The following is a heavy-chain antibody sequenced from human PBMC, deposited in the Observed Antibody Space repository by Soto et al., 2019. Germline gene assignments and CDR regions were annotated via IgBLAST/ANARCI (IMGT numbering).Heavy chain of an antibody. CDR2: IIPILEAT. CDR1: GGTFSDFT. D-gene: IGHD2-21*01. Sequence: QVQLVQSGAEVRKPGSSVKVSCRASGGTFSDFTVTWVRQAPGQGLEWMGGIIPILEATKYAQTFQDRVTFTADESTSTVFMELSSLRSEDTAVYFCATSYCGNECQPNRAFYYFGWDVWGQVTTVTVSS. V-gene: IGHV1-69*01. CDR3: ATSYCGNECQPNRAFYYFGWDV. J-gene: IGHJ6*02.